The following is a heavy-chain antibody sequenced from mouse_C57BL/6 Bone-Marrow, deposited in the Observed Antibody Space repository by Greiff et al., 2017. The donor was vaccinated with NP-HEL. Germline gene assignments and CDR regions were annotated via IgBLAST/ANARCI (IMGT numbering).Heavy chain of an antibody. CDR1: GYTFTEYT. D-gene: IGHD2-3*01. Sequence: VKLMESGAELVKPGASVKLSCKASGYTFTEYTIHWVKQRSGQGLEWIGWFYPGSGSIKYNEKFKDKATLTADKSSSTVYMELSRLTSEDSAVYFCARHEVDGYYPYAMDYWGQGTSVTVSS. V-gene: IGHV1-62-2*01. CDR3: ARHEVDGYYPYAMDY. CDR2: FYPGSGSI. J-gene: IGHJ4*01.